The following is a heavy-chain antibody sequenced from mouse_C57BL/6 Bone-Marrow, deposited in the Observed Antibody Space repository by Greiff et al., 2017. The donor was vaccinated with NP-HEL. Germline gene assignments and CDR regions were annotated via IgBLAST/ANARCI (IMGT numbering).Heavy chain of an antibody. CDR2: ISSGSSTI. CDR1: GFTFSDYG. V-gene: IGHV5-17*01. Sequence: EVHLVESGGGLVKPGGSLKLSCAASGFTFSDYGMHWVRQAPEKGLEWVAYISSGSSTIYYVDTVKGRFTISRDNAKNTLFLQMTSLRSEDTAMYYCARTRGNYEDYYAMDYWGQGTSVTVSS. CDR3: ARTRGNYEDYYAMDY. J-gene: IGHJ4*01. D-gene: IGHD2-1*01.